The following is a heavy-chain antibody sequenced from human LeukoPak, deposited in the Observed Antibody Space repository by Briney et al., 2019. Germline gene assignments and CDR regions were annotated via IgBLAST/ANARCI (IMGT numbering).Heavy chain of an antibody. V-gene: IGHV3-23*01. CDR3: AKSKSYSNTFYDY. D-gene: IGHD6-13*01. CDR1: GFTFNNAW. Sequence: GGSLRLSCAASGFTFNNAWMSWVRQAPGKGLEWVSGLSVIGDTTYYADSVKGRFTISRDNSKNTLYLQMNSLRAEDTAVYYCAKSKSYSNTFYDYWGQGTLVTVSS. J-gene: IGHJ4*02. CDR2: LSVIGDTT.